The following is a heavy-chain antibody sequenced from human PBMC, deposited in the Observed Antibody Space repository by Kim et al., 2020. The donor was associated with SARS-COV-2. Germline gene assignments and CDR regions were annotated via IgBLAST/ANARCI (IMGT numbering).Heavy chain of an antibody. J-gene: IGHJ6*02. Sequence: GGSLRLSCAASGFTFSSYAMHWVRQAPGKGLEYVSAISSNGGSTYYANSVKGRFTISRDNSKNTLYLQMGSLRAEDMAVYYCARDDLGYCSRGSCYWPPWLGYYYYGMDVWGQGTTVTVSS. CDR2: ISSNGGST. D-gene: IGHD2-15*01. CDR1: GFTFSSYA. CDR3: ARDDLGYCSRGSCYWPPWLGYYYYGMDV. V-gene: IGHV3-64*01.